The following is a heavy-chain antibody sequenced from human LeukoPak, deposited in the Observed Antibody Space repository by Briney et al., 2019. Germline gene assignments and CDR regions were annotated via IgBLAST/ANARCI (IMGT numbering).Heavy chain of an antibody. CDR3: ARHVIAFDI. CDR1: GGSFSGYY. J-gene: IGHJ3*02. CDR2: IYYTGDT. V-gene: IGHV4-34*01. Sequence: SETLSLTCAVNGGSFSGYYWTWIRQPPGKGLEWIGSIYYTGDTYYSPSLKSRVTISADASKNHFSLNLSSVTAADTAVYYCARHVIAFDIWGLGTMVTVSS. D-gene: IGHD2/OR15-2a*01.